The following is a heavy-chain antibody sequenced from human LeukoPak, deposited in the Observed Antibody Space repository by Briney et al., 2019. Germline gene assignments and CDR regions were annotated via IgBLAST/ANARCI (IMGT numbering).Heavy chain of an antibody. CDR3: AKAPLYCSSTSCYTGFQYYFDY. CDR2: ISYDGSNK. V-gene: IGHV3-30-3*01. J-gene: IGHJ4*02. CDR1: GFTFSSYA. Sequence: PGGSLRLSCAASGFTFSSYAMHWVRQAPGKGLEWVAVISYDGSNKYYADSVKGRFTISRDNSKNTLYLQMNSLRAEDTAVYYCAKAPLYCSSTSCYTGFQYYFDYWGQGTLVTVSS. D-gene: IGHD2-2*02.